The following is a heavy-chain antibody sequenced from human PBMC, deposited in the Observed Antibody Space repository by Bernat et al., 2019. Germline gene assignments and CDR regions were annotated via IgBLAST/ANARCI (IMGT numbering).Heavy chain of an antibody. Sequence: QVQLVQSGAEVKKPGASVKVSCKASGYTFTSYYMHWVRQAPGQGLEWMGIINPSGGSTSYAQKFQGRVTMTRDTSTSTVYMELSSLRSEDTAVYYCAREWAPTDYCYYYYVDVWGKGTTVTVSS. CDR3: AREWAPTDYCYYYYVDV. V-gene: IGHV1-46*01. CDR1: GYTFTSYY. J-gene: IGHJ6*03. CDR2: INPSGGST.